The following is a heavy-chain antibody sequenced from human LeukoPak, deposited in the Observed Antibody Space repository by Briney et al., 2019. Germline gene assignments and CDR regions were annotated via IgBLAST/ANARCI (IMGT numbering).Heavy chain of an antibody. V-gene: IGHV3-23*01. CDR1: GFTFSNFA. J-gene: IGHJ4*02. Sequence: GGSLRLSCAPSGFTFSNFAMSWVRQAPGKGLEWVSGISDSGDTTQYASSVKGRFTISRDSSENTLFLQMNSLRVEDTAVYFCAAQYSRTWNAGSYWGQGTLVTVSS. CDR3: AAQYSRTWNAGSY. D-gene: IGHD6-13*01. CDR2: ISDSGDTT.